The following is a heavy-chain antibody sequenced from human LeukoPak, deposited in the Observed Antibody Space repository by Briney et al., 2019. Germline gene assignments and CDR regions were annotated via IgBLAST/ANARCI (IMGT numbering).Heavy chain of an antibody. D-gene: IGHD6-13*01. CDR3: GREYSDSRYFDY. J-gene: IGHJ4*02. V-gene: IGHV3-23*01. CDR2: ISGGAGST. Sequence: GGSLRLSCAASGFTFSSYSISWVRQAPGKGLEWVSLISGGAGSTYYAASVKGRFTISRDNSKNTLYLQMNSLRAEDTAVYYCGREYSDSRYFDYWGQGTLVTVSS. CDR1: GFTFSSYS.